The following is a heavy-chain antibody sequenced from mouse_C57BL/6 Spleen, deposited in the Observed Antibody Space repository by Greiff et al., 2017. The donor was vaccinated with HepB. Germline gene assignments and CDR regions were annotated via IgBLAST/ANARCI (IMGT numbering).Heavy chain of an antibody. J-gene: IGHJ4*01. V-gene: IGHV5-4*01. CDR3: ARDHYYGSSYDYAMDY. CDR2: ISDGGSYT. D-gene: IGHD1-1*01. Sequence: EVHLVESGGGLVKPGGSLKLSCAASGFTFSSYAMSWVRQTPEKRLEWVATISDGGSYTYYPDNVKGRFTISRDNAKNNLYLQMSHLKSEDTAMYYCARDHYYGSSYDYAMDYWGQGTSVTVSS. CDR1: GFTFSSYA.